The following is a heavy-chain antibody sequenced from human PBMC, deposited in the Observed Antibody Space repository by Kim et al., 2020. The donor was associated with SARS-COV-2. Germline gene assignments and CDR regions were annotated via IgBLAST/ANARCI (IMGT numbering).Heavy chain of an antibody. CDR3: AKDEGCCSGGSWLHDPHDAFDI. CDR2: IWYDGSNK. Sequence: GGSLRLSCAASGFTFSSYGMHWVRQAPGKGLEWVAVIWYDGSNKYYADSVKGRFTISRDNSKNTLYLQMNSLRAEDTAVYYCAKDEGCCSGGSWLHDPHDAFDIWGQGTMVTVSS. CDR1: GFTFSSYG. D-gene: IGHD2-15*01. J-gene: IGHJ3*02. V-gene: IGHV3-33*06.